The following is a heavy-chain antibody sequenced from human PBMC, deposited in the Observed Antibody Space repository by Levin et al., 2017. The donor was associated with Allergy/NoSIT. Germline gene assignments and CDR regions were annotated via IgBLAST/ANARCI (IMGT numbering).Heavy chain of an antibody. J-gene: IGHJ4*02. D-gene: IGHD5-18*01. CDR3: ARSSPGGFSYGHHFDY. V-gene: IGHV2-70*11. Sequence: SQTLSLTCTFSGFSLTTSAMCVSWIRQPPGKALGWLARIDWDDDKYYSTSLKTRLSISKDTSKNQVVLTMTNMDPVDTATYYCARSSPGGFSYGHHFDYWGQGTLVAVSS. CDR1: GFSLTTSAMC. CDR2: IDWDDDK.